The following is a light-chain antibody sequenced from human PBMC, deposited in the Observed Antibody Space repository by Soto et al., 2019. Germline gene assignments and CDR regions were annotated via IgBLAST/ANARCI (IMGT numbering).Light chain of an antibody. CDR3: SSYTSSPV. J-gene: IGLJ7*01. V-gene: IGLV2-14*01. CDR2: DVS. Sequence: QSVLTQPASVSESPGQSITISCTGTSSDVGGYNYVSWYQQHPGKAPKLMIYDVSNRPSGVSNRFSGSKSGNTASLTISGLQAEDEADYYCSSYTSSPVFGGGTHLTVL. CDR1: SSDVGGYNY.